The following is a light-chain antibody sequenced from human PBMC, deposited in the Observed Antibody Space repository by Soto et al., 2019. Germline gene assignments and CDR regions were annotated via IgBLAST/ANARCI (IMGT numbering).Light chain of an antibody. V-gene: IGKV3-15*01. CDR1: QSVSSN. Sequence: EIVMTQSPATLSVSPGERATLSCRASQSVSSNLAWYQQKPGQAPRLLIYGASTRATGIRARFSGSGSGTEFTLTISSLQSEDFAVYYCQQMEAFGQGTKVEIK. CDR2: GAS. J-gene: IGKJ1*01. CDR3: QQMEA.